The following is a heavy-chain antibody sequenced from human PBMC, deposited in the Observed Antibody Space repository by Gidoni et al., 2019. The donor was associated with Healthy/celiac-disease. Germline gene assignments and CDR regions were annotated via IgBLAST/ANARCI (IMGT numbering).Heavy chain of an antibody. CDR1: GFTFSSYS. V-gene: IGHV3-21*01. Sequence: EVQLVESGGGLVKPGGSLRLSCSASGFTFSSYSLNWVRQAPGKGLEWVSSISSRSSYIYYADSVKGRFTISRDNAKNSLYLQMNSQRAEDTAVYYCARVVRAARTSGPNRGGFFDYWGQGTLVTVSS. J-gene: IGHJ4*02. CDR3: ARVVRAARTSGPNRGGFFDY. D-gene: IGHD6-13*01. CDR2: ISSRSSYI.